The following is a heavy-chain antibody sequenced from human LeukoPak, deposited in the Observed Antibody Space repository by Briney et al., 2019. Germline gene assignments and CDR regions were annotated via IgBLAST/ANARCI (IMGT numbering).Heavy chain of an antibody. Sequence: PSETLSLTCTVSGGSISSYYRSWIRQPPGKGLEWIGYIYYSGSTNYNPSLKSRVTISVDTSKNQFSLKLSSVTAADTAVYYCARAPFWGSGMDVWGQGTTVTVSS. CDR2: IYYSGST. V-gene: IGHV4-59*01. CDR1: GGSISSYY. D-gene: IGHD3-16*01. CDR3: ARAPFWGSGMDV. J-gene: IGHJ6*02.